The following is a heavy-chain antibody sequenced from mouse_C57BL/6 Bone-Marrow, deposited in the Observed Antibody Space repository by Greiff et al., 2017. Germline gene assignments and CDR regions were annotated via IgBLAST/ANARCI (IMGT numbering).Heavy chain of an antibody. CDR1: GYTFTNYW. J-gene: IGHJ4*01. Sequence: QVQLQQPGAELVKPGASVKLSCKASGYTFTNYWMHWVKQRPGQGLEWIGMMHPNGGSPDYNEKFKSEATLSVAKSSRTAYMELSSLTSEHSAVYYCARSYDYDDYTMDYWGQGTSVTVSS. D-gene: IGHD2-4*01. V-gene: IGHV1-64*01. CDR2: MHPNGGSP. CDR3: ARSYDYDDYTMDY.